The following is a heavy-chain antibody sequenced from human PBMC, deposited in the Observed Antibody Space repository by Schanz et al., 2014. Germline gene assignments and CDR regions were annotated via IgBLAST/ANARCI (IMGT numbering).Heavy chain of an antibody. CDR3: ARDTFYYDTGADYAVRYFDL. Sequence: QVQLQESGPGLVKPSQTLSLTCAVSGGSISSGGYSWSWIRQPPGKGLEWLGYIYYIGTPNYNPALKSRFSISVDTSKNQISLKLSSVTAADTAIYYCARDTFYYDTGADYAVRYFDLWGRGTLVSVSS. D-gene: IGHD3-22*01. CDR1: GGSISSGGYS. J-gene: IGHJ2*01. CDR2: IYYIGTP. V-gene: IGHV4-61*08.